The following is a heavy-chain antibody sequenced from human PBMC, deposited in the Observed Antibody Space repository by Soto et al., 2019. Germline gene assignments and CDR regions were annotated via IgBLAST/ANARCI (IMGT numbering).Heavy chain of an antibody. CDR3: VRDRGYSSYDN. D-gene: IGHD5-12*01. CDR2: INTDGSTT. Sequence: PGGSLRLSCAASGFNFNDYWMHWVRQVPGKGLVWVSRINTDGSTTTYADSVKGRFTMSRDNAKKTLYLQLNSLRVEDTAMYYCVRDRGYSSYDNWGQGTLVTVSS. J-gene: IGHJ4*02. V-gene: IGHV3-74*01. CDR1: GFNFNDYW.